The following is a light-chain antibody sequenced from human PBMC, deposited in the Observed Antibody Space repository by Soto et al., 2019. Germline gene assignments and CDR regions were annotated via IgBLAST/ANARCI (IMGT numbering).Light chain of an antibody. CDR2: EVN. V-gene: IGLV2-23*02. CDR3: CSYAGSNTLYV. J-gene: IGLJ1*01. CDR1: SSDIWSYNL. Sequence: QSVLTQPASVSGSPGQSITISCSGTSSDIWSYNLVSWYQQYPGKAPKVMIYEVNKRPSGVSNRFSGSKSGNTASLTTSGLQAEDEADYCCCSYAGSNTLYVFGTGTKLTVL.